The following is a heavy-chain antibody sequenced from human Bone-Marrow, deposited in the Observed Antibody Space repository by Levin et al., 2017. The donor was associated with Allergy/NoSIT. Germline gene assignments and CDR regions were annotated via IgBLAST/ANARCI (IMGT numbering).Heavy chain of an antibody. CDR2: INAGNGNT. CDR3: ARDYDILTGYYNGAYGMDV. V-gene: IGHV1-3*01. J-gene: IGHJ6*02. CDR1: GYTFTSYA. Sequence: GESLKISCKASGYTFTSYAMHWVRQAPGQRLEWMGWINAGNGNTKYSQKFQGRVTITRDTSASTAYMELSSLRSEDTAVYYCARDYDILTGYYNGAYGMDVWGQGTTVTVSS. D-gene: IGHD3-9*01.